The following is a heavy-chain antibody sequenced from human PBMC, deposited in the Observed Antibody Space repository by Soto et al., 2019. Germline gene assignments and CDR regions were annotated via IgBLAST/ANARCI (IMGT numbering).Heavy chain of an antibody. J-gene: IGHJ4*02. D-gene: IGHD2-21*02. V-gene: IGHV3-11*06. CDR2: ISITGSHT. Sequence: GVSLRLSWAASGFAFSDYYMTWVRQTPGKGLGWVSYISITGSHTNYADSVKGRFTVSRDNAKNSVYLQINSLRVEDSAVYYCARGVTDPPFDYWGQGTMVTVSS. CDR3: ARGVTDPPFDY. CDR1: GFAFSDYY.